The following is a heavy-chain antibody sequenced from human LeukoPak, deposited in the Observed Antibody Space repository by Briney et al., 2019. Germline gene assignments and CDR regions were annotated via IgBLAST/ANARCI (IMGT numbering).Heavy chain of an antibody. Sequence: GESLKISCKGSGYSFTSYWIGWVRQMPGKGLEWMGIIYPGDSDTRYSPSFQGQVTISADKSISTAYLQWSSLRASDTAMYYCARRYYGSGSYYNWFDPWGQGTLVTVSS. CDR1: GYSFTSYW. CDR2: IYPGDSDT. J-gene: IGHJ5*02. V-gene: IGHV5-51*01. D-gene: IGHD3-10*01. CDR3: ARRYYGSGSYYNWFDP.